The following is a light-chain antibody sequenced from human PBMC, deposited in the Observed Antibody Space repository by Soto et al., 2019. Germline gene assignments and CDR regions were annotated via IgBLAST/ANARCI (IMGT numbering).Light chain of an antibody. CDR1: RSNIGAGYD. CDR3: HSYDNALSGSEV. CDR2: GNN. Sequence: QSVLTQPPSVSGAPGQRVTIPCTGSRSNIGAGYDVHWYQQLPGTAPKVAVYGNNNRPSGVPDRFSASKSGSSASLAITGLQAEDEADYYCHSYDNALSGSEVFGGGTKLTVL. J-gene: IGLJ3*02. V-gene: IGLV1-40*01.